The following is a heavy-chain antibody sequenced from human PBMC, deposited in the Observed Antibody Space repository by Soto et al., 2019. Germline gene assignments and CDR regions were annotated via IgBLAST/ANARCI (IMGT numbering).Heavy chain of an antibody. CDR1: RYTFTSYD. CDR3: ARTSRTYLSEIICDP. D-gene: IGHD2-2*01. V-gene: IGHV1-2*02. Sequence: ASVKVSCKASRYTFTSYDIFWVRQSPGQGLEWMGWIKPDSGDTHYAQNFQGRVTMTRDTSINTAYMELNNLVSDEPAVYYCARTSRTYLSEIICDPWGQGTLVTFSS. CDR2: IKPDSGDT. J-gene: IGHJ5*02.